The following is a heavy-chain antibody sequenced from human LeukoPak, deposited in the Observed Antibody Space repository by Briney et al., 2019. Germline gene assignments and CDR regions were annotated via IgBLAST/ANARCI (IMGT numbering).Heavy chain of an antibody. CDR3: AKDQIGWAPGYSSGPLDY. CDR1: GFTFSSYG. Sequence: GGSLRLSCAASGFTFSSYGMHWVRQAPAKGLEWVAVVSSDGNNKFSADSVKGRFTISRDNSKNTLFLQMNSLRPEDTAVYYCAKDQIGWAPGYSSGPLDYWGQGTQVTVSS. CDR2: VSSDGNNK. J-gene: IGHJ4*02. V-gene: IGHV3-30*18. D-gene: IGHD6-19*01.